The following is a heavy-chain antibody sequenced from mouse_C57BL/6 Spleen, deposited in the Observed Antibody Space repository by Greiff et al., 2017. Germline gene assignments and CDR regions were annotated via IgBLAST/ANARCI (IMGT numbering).Heavy chain of an antibody. Sequence: QVQLQQPGAELVKPGASVKLSCKASGYTFTSYWMHWVKQRPGRGLEWIGRIDPTSGGTNYNEKFKSKATLTVDKSSSTAYMQLSSLTSEDSAVYYCARGFYYCGNNYAMDYWGQGTSVTVSS. CDR3: ARGFYYCGNNYAMDY. D-gene: IGHD1-1*01. J-gene: IGHJ4*01. V-gene: IGHV1-72*01. CDR2: IDPTSGGT. CDR1: GYTFTSYW.